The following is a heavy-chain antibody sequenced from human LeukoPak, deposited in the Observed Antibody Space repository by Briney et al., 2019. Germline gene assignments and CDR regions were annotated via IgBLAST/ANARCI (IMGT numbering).Heavy chain of an antibody. V-gene: IGHV3-48*01. J-gene: IGHJ4*02. CDR2: ISTSSNTI. CDR3: ARGYSYGYDY. CDR1: GFTVSSNY. D-gene: IGHD5-18*01. Sequence: GGSLRLSCAASGFTVSSNYMSWVRQAPGKGLEWVSYISTSSNTIYYADSVKGRFTISRDNAKNSLYLQMSSLRAEDTAVYYCARGYSYGYDYWGQGTPVTVSS.